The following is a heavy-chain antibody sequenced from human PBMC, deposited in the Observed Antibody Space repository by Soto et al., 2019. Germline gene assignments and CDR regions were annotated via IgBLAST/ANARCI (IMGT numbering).Heavy chain of an antibody. CDR3: ATSQKGYNWNYFDH. D-gene: IGHD1-20*01. V-gene: IGHV4-61*08. CDR2: IYYSGNT. CDR1: GGSFSSGDYY. J-gene: IGHJ4*02. Sequence: TTETLSLTCTVSGGSFSSGDYYWSWIRQPPGKGLEWIGYIYYSGNTNYNPSLKSRVIISVDTSKSQFSLKLSAVTAADTAVYYCATSQKGYNWNYFDHWGQGALVTVSS.